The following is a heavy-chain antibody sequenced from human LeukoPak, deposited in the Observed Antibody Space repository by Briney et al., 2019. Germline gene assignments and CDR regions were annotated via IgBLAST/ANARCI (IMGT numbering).Heavy chain of an antibody. CDR2: MNPNSGNT. CDR1: GYTFTGYY. Sequence: GASVKVSCKASGYTFTGYYMHWVRQAPGQGLEWMGWMNPNSGNTGYAQKFQGRVTITRNTSISTAYMELSSLRSEDTAVYYCARGGRYFDWLLAVEGFDYWGQGTLVTVSS. V-gene: IGHV1-8*03. CDR3: ARGGRYFDWLLAVEGFDY. J-gene: IGHJ4*02. D-gene: IGHD3-9*01.